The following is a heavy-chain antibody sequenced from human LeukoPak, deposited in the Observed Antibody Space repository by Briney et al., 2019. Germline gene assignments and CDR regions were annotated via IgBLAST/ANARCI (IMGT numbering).Heavy chain of an antibody. J-gene: IGHJ4*02. CDR3: AKEVVATIPPL. D-gene: IGHD5-12*01. CDR2: IDTKGVRT. CDR1: GFTLSNCA. V-gene: IGHV3-23*01. Sequence: GGSLRLSCAASGFTLSNCAMTWVRQAPGKGLEWVSGIDTKGVRTYYADSVKGRFTISRDNSKNTLYLQMNSLRAEDTAVYYCAKEVVATIPPLWGQGTPVTVSS.